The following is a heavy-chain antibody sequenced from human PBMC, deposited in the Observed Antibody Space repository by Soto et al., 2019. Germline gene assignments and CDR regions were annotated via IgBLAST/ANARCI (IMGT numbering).Heavy chain of an antibody. D-gene: IGHD5-18*01. CDR2: IYPGDSET. CDR3: ARSLGDGYIYNDH. Sequence: GESLKISCWVSGYSFTSYWIGWVRQMPGKGLEWMGIIYPGDSETRYSPSFQGQVTISADKSITNAYLQWSSLKDSDTAMYFCARSLGDGYIYNDHWGQGTLVTVSS. J-gene: IGHJ5*02. CDR1: GYSFTSYW. V-gene: IGHV5-51*01.